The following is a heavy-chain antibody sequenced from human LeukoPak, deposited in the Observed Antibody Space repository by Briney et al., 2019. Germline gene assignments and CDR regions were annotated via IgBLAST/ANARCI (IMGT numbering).Heavy chain of an antibody. CDR2: ISSSSTI. V-gene: IGHV3-48*01. CDR1: GFTFSNCA. J-gene: IGHJ4*02. D-gene: IGHD6-6*01. CDR3: ARADSSSSRLDC. Sequence: GGSLRLSCAASGFTFSNCAMNWVRQAPGKGLEWVSYISSSSTIYYADSVKGRFTISRDNAKNSLYLQMNSLRAEDTAVYFCARADSSSSRLDCWGQGTLVTVSS.